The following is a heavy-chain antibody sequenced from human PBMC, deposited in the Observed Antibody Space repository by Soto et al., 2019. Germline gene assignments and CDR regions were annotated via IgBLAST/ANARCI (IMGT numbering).Heavy chain of an antibody. Sequence: QVQLVESGGGVVQPGRSLRLSCAASGFTFSSYGMHWVRQAPGKGLEWVAVISYDGSNKYYADSVKGRFTISRDNSKNTLYLQMNSLRAEDTAVYYCAKDPNYSSYYYYYMDVWGKGTTVTVSS. J-gene: IGHJ6*03. V-gene: IGHV3-30*18. D-gene: IGHD2-15*01. CDR2: ISYDGSNK. CDR3: AKDPNYSSYYYYYMDV. CDR1: GFTFSSYG.